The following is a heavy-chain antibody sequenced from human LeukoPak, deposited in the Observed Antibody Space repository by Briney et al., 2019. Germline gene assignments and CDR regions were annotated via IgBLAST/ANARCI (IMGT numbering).Heavy chain of an antibody. CDR2: ISSSGSTI. Sequence: QTGGSLRLSCAASGFTFSSYEMNWVRQAPGKGLEWVSYISSSGSTIYYADSVKGRFTISRDNAKNSLYLQMNSLRAEDTAVYYCARETRYCSGSKCYLFDYWGQGTLVTVSS. D-gene: IGHD2-15*01. CDR1: GFTFSSYE. J-gene: IGHJ4*02. CDR3: ARETRYCSGSKCYLFDY. V-gene: IGHV3-48*03.